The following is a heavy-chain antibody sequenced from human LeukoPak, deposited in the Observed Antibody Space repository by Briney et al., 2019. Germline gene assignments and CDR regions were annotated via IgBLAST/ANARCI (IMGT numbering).Heavy chain of an antibody. CDR2: INQDGSDK. J-gene: IGHJ4*02. D-gene: IGHD1-14*01. CDR3: AKSEDY. CDR1: GFTFSGHW. V-gene: IGHV3-7*01. Sequence: GGSLRLSCAASGFTFSGHWMKWVRQAPGKGLEWVASINQDGSDKYYVDPVKGRFTISRDNAKNSLYLQMNSLRTEDSAVYYCAKSEDYWGQGTLVTVSS.